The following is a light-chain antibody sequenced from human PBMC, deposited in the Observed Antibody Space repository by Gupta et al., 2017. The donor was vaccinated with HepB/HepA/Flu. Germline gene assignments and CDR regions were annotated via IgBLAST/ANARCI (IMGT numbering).Light chain of an antibody. Sequence: QSVLTQPPSVSGAPGQRVTISCTGSSTNIGAGYDVSWYQQLPGTAPKLLIYGITKRPSGVPDRFSGSKSGTAASLAISGLQADDEADYYCQSYERSLVNVVFGGGTKLTVL. CDR2: GIT. CDR1: STNIGAGYD. J-gene: IGLJ2*01. CDR3: QSYERSLVNVV. V-gene: IGLV1-40*01.